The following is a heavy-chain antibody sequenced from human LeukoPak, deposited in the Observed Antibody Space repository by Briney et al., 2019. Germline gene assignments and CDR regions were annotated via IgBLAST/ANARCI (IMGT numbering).Heavy chain of an antibody. Sequence: SVKVSCKTSGGTFNNSAFSWVRQAPGQGLEWLGGIMPLFGTAGYAQKFQGRVIITKDESTRTVYLELTSLTSDDTAVYYCARDVHGDYGSGWFDPWGQGTLVSVSS. D-gene: IGHD4-17*01. J-gene: IGHJ5*02. CDR2: IMPLFGTA. V-gene: IGHV1-69*05. CDR3: ARDVHGDYGSGWFDP. CDR1: GGTFNNSA.